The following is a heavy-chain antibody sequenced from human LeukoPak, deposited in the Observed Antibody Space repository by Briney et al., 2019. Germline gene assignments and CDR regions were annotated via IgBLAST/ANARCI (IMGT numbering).Heavy chain of an antibody. J-gene: IGHJ3*01. D-gene: IGHD2-21*02. CDR2: INDRGTT. V-gene: IGHV4-34*01. CDR3: AKSLYSGDDCF. Sequence: SETLSLTCAVYGGSFNYYWSWIRQPPGKGLEWIGEINDRGTTRYNPSLKSRVSISVDTSKNQFSLKLSSVTAADTAIYYCAKSLYSGDDCFWGPGTMVTVSS. CDR1: GGSFNYY.